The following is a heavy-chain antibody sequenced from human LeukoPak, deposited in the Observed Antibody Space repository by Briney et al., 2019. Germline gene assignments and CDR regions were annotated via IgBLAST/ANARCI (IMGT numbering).Heavy chain of an antibody. D-gene: IGHD1-1*01. CDR2: IYGGVNT. CDR3: AKSPKTGFLFDY. Sequence: GGSLRLSCAASGYTVSTNYMSWVRQAPGKGLEWVSVIYGGVNTVYADSVQGRFTISGDNSENTLYLQMNSLRAEDTAVYYCAKSPKTGFLFDYWGEGTLVTVSS. V-gene: IGHV3-66*01. CDR1: GYTVSTNY. J-gene: IGHJ4*02.